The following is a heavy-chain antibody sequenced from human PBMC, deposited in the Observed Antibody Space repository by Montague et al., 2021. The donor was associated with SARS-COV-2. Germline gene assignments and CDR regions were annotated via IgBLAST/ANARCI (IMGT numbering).Heavy chain of an antibody. D-gene: IGHD3-9*01. Sequence: TLSLTCAVSGGSISSGGYSWSWIRQPPGKGLEWIGYMHHSGSTYYKLSLKSRVTISVDRSKNQVSLKLTSVTAADTAVYYCARGKSYYDILTGYYRVSWFDPWGQGTLGTVSS. CDR3: ARGKSYYDILTGYYRVSWFDP. CDR2: MHHSGST. CDR1: GGSISSGGYS. J-gene: IGHJ5*02. V-gene: IGHV4-30-2*01.